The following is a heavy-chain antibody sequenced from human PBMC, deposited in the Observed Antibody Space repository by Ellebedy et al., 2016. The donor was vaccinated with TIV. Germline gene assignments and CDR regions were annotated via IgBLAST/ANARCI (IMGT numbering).Heavy chain of an antibody. CDR2: IIPIFGTA. D-gene: IGHD2-21*02. V-gene: IGHV1-69*13. CDR1: GGTFSSYA. Sequence: ASVKVSXKASGGTFSSYAISWVRQAPGQGLEWMGGIIPIFGTANYAQKFQGRVTIIADESTSTAYMELSSLRSEDTAVYYCASGYCGGDCYSRGWWFDPWGQGTLVTVSS. J-gene: IGHJ5*02. CDR3: ASGYCGGDCYSRGWWFDP.